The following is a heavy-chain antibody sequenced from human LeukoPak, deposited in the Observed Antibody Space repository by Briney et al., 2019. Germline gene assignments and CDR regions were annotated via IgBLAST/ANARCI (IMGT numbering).Heavy chain of an antibody. CDR3: AKGLDIAAAATGVFDI. CDR1: GFTFSTYA. J-gene: IGHJ3*02. V-gene: IGHV3-23*01. Sequence: PGGSLRLSCAASGFTFSTYAMHWVRQAPGKGLEWVSVISASGDNTYCADSVKGRFTISRDTSKNTLYLQMNSLRAEDTAIYYCAKGLDIAAAATGVFDIWGHGTMVTVSS. CDR2: ISASGDNT. D-gene: IGHD6-13*01.